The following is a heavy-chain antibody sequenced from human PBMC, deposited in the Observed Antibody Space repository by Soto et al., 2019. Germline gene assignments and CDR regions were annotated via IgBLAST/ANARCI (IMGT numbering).Heavy chain of an antibody. D-gene: IGHD2-2*01. CDR2: ISGSGGST. V-gene: IGHV3-23*01. CDR3: VKVPLGYCSSTSFYAY. Sequence: GSLRLSCAASGFTFRSYAMSWVRQAPGKGLEWVSAISGSGGSTYYADSVKGRFTISRDNSKNTLYLQMNSLRAEDTAVYYCVKVPLGYCSSTSFYAYRGQGTLVTVSS. J-gene: IGHJ4*02. CDR1: GFTFRSYA.